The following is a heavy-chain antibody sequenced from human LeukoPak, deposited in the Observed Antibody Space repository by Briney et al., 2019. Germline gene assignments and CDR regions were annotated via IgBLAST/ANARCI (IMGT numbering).Heavy chain of an antibody. CDR1: GYTLTEVS. CDR2: LDPEDDET. V-gene: IGHV1-24*01. D-gene: IGHD1-26*01. J-gene: IGHJ6*02. CDR3: AKVGAMGSGTYLYYNYYAMDV. Sequence: ASVKVSCKVSGYTLTEVSIHWVRQALEKGLEWMGGLDPEDDETIYAQKFQGRVTMTEDIATDTAYMELSSLRSEDTAVYYCAKVGAMGSGTYLYYNYYAMDVWGQGTTVTVSS.